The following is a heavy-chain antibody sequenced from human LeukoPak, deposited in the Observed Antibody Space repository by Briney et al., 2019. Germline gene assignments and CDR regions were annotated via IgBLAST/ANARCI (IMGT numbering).Heavy chain of an antibody. V-gene: IGHV3-9*01. J-gene: IGHJ5*02. Sequence: GGSLRLSCAASGFTFDGYAMHWVRQAPGKGLEWVSGISWNSGSIGYADSVKGRFTISRDNAKNSLYLQMNSLRAEDTALYYCAKEDYGSGAFDPWGQGTLVTVSS. CDR1: GFTFDGYA. D-gene: IGHD3-10*01. CDR3: AKEDYGSGAFDP. CDR2: ISWNSGSI.